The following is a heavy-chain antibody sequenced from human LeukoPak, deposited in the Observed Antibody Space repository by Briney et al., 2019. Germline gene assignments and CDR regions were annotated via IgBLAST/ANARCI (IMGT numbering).Heavy chain of an antibody. V-gene: IGHV4-59*01. CDR1: GGSISSYY. D-gene: IGHD5-18*01. CDR2: IYYIGST. CDR3: ARAVDSYGTPRDFDY. Sequence: SETLSLTCTVSGGSISSYYWSWIRQPPGEGLEWIGYIYYIGSTNYNPSLKSRVTISVDTSKNQFSLKLSSVTAADTAVYYCARAVDSYGTPRDFDYWGQGTLVTVSS. J-gene: IGHJ4*02.